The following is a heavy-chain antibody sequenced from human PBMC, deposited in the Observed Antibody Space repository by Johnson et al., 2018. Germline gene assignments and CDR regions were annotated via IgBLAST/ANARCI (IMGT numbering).Heavy chain of an antibody. CDR2: ISSSSSPI. CDR3: ARGGSGSSNYYMDV. J-gene: IGHJ6*03. CDR1: GFTFSSYS. D-gene: IGHD3-10*01. V-gene: IGHV3-48*04. Sequence: VQLVESGGGLVQPGGSLRLSCAASGFTFSSYSMNWVRQAPGKGLEWVSYISSSSSPIYYAAAVKGRFTIYSANAKNSLYLQMNSRRAEDTAVYYCARGGSGSSNYYMDVWGKGTTVTVSS.